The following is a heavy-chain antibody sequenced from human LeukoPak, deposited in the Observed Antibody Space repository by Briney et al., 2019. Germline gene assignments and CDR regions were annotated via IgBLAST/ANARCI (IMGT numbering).Heavy chain of an antibody. V-gene: IGHV3-30-3*01. CDR3: ARVYSSGSY. Sequence: GGSLRLSCAASGFTFSSYALHWVRQAPGKGLEWVAVISNDGSNKYYADSAKGRFTISRDNSKNTLNLQMNSLRAEDTAVYYCARVYSSGSYWGQGTLVTVSS. CDR1: GFTFSSYA. J-gene: IGHJ4*02. CDR2: ISNDGSNK. D-gene: IGHD6-19*01.